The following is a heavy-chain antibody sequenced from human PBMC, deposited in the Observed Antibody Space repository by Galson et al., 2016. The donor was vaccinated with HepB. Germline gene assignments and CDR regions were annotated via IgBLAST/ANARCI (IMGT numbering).Heavy chain of an antibody. D-gene: IGHD3-22*01. CDR1: GFTFSTCR. CDR2: ISDSSTYI. V-gene: IGHV3-21*01. J-gene: IGHJ6*02. CDR3: ARDDGVSCYACHYAMDV. Sequence: SLRLSCAASGFTFSTCRMSWVRQAPGKGLEWVSSISDSSTYIEYADSVKGRFTISRDNAKKSLYLQMNSLRAEDTAVYYCARDDGVSCYACHYAMDVWGQGTTVTVSS.